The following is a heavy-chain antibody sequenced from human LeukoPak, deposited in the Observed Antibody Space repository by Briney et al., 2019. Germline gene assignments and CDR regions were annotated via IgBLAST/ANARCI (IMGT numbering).Heavy chain of an antibody. CDR3: ARGADGSDY. CDR1: GFTFSSDS. CDR2: ISSSSYI. J-gene: IGHJ4*02. V-gene: IGHV3-21*01. Sequence: NPGGTLRLSCAASGFTFSSDSMNWVRQAPGKGLEWVSSISSSSYIYYADSVKGRFNISRDNAKNSLYLQMNSLRAEDTAVYYCARGADGSDYWGQGTLVTVSS.